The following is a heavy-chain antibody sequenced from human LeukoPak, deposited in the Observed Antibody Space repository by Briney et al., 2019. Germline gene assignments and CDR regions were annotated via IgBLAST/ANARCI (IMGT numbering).Heavy chain of an antibody. Sequence: SETLSLTCTVSGVSISSGGYYWSWLRQHPGKGLEWIGYIYYSGSTYYNPSLKSRVTISVDTSKNQFHLKLSSVTAADTAVYYCARGDCSSTSCYTRVNNGFDPWGQGTLVTVSS. CDR2: IYYSGST. D-gene: IGHD2-2*02. V-gene: IGHV4-31*03. J-gene: IGHJ5*02. CDR1: GVSISSGGYY. CDR3: ARGDCSSTSCYTRVNNGFDP.